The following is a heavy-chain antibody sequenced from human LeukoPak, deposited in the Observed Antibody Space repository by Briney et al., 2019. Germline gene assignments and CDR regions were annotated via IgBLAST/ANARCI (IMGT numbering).Heavy chain of an antibody. V-gene: IGHV4-31*03. CDR2: IYYSGST. Sequence: SQTLSLTCTVSGGSISSGGYYWSWIRQHPGKGLEWIGYIYYSGSTYYNPSLKSRVTISVDTSKNQFSLKLSSVTAADTAVYYCARAKGVLDYYYYGMDVWGQRDHGHRLL. CDR1: GGSISSGGYY. J-gene: IGHJ6*04. D-gene: IGHD3-16*01. CDR3: ARAKGVLDYYYYGMDV.